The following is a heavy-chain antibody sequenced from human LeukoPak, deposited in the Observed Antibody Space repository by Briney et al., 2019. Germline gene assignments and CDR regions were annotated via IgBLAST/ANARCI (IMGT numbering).Heavy chain of an antibody. CDR1: GFTFSSYA. CDR3: ARSLTTVTTLYFDY. Sequence: GGSLRLSCAASGFTFSSYAMSWVRQAPGKGLEWVSAISGSGGSTYYADSVKDRFTISRDNAKNSLYLQMNSLRAEDTAVYYCARSLTTVTTLYFDYWGQGTLVTVSS. D-gene: IGHD4-11*01. CDR2: ISGSGGST. J-gene: IGHJ4*02. V-gene: IGHV3-23*01.